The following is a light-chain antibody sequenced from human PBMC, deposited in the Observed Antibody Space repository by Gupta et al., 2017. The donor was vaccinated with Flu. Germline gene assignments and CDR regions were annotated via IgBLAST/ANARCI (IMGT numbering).Light chain of an antibody. Sequence: QLVLTQPPSASASLGASVKLTCTLSSGRSNYAIAWHQQQPEKGPRYLMVLNSDGSHSKGDGIPDRFSGSSSGAERYLTISSLQSEDESYYYCQTWGTGFRVFGGGTKLTVI. CDR3: QTWGTGFRV. CDR1: SGRSNYA. V-gene: IGLV4-69*01. J-gene: IGLJ3*02. CDR2: LNSDGSH.